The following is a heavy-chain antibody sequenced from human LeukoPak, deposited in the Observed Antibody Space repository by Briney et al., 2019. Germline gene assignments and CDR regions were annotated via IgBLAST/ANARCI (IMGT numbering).Heavy chain of an antibody. CDR3: ARAYSSGWYYFEY. CDR1: GGSISSYY. CDR2: IYSGSS. Sequence: SETLSLTCTVSGGSISSYYWSWIRQPLGKGLEWIGYIYSGSSDYNPSLKSRVTISVDTSKNQYSLNLSSVTATDTAVYYCARAYSSGWYYFEYWGQGTLVTVSS. J-gene: IGHJ4*02. V-gene: IGHV4-59*08. D-gene: IGHD6-19*01.